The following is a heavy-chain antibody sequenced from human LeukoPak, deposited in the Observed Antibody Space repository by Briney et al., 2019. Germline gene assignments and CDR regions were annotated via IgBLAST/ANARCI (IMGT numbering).Heavy chain of an antibody. CDR1: GFTFSSYG. V-gene: IGHV3-33*01. Sequence: GRSLRLSCAASGFTFSSYGMHWVRQAPGKGLEWVAVIWYDGSNKYYADSVKGRFTISRDNSKNTLYLQMNSLRAVDTAVYYCARETHYYDSSGYQEGTYFDYWGQGTLVTVSS. CDR3: ARETHYYDSSGYQEGTYFDY. J-gene: IGHJ4*02. D-gene: IGHD3-22*01. CDR2: IWYDGSNK.